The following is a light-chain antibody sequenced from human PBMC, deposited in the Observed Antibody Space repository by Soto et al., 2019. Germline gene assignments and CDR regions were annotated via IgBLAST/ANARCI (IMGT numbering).Light chain of an antibody. V-gene: IGKV1-39*01. J-gene: IGKJ1*01. CDR1: QSISNH. CDR3: QQSYSTPRT. Sequence: DIQMTQSPSSLSASVEDRVIITFRASQSISNHLNWYQQKPGKAPKLLIYAASSLQSGVPLRFSGSGSGTDFTLTISSLQPEDFATYYCQQSYSTPRTFGQGTKVDIK. CDR2: AAS.